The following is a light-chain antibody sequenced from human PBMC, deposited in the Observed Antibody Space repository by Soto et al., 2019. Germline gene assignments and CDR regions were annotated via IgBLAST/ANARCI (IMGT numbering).Light chain of an antibody. J-gene: IGKJ3*01. CDR1: QTISSW. CDR3: QHYHYYSGT. CDR2: SAS. Sequence: DIQMTQSPSTLSASVGDRVTITCRASQTISSWLAWYQQKPGKAPKLLIYSASSLESGIPSSFSGSGSGSEFSFNISSLQPDNFASYRWQHYHYYSGTFAPGTEVDMK. V-gene: IGKV1-5*03.